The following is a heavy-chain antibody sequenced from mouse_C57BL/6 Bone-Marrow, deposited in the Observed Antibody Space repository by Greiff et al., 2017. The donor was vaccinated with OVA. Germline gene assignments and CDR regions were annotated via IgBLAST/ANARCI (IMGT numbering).Heavy chain of an antibody. CDR1: GYTFTSYW. CDR2: IDPSDSYT. J-gene: IGHJ1*03. V-gene: IGHV1-69*01. CDR3: ARGAYYSNYRYFDV. D-gene: IGHD2-5*01. Sequence: QVQLQQPGAELVMPGASVKLSCKASGYTFTSYWMHWVKQRPGQGLEWIGEIDPSDSYTNYNQKFKGKSTLTVDKSSSTAYMQLSSLTSEDSAVYYWARGAYYSNYRYFDVWGTGTTVTVSS.